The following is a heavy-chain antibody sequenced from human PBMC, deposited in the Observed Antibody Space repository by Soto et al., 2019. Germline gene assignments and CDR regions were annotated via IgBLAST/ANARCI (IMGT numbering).Heavy chain of an antibody. D-gene: IGHD6-13*01. J-gene: IGHJ4*02. CDR1: GGSISSSSYY. Sequence: PSETLSLTCTVSGGSISSSSYYWGWIRQPPGKGLEWIGSIYYSGSTYYNPSLKSRVTISVDTSKNQFSLKLSSVTAADTAVYYCARIDPPAADFDYWGQGTLVTVSS. CDR3: ARIDPPAADFDY. CDR2: IYYSGST. V-gene: IGHV4-39*01.